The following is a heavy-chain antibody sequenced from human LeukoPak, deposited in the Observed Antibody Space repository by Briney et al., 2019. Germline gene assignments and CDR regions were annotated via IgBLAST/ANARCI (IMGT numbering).Heavy chain of an antibody. J-gene: IGHJ3*02. CDR1: GFTFDDYT. CDR2: ITRDSDTV. D-gene: IGHD3-16*01. Sequence: GGSLRLSCSASGFTFDDYTMHWARQAPGRGLEWVSGITRDSDTVDYADSVRGRFTISRDNAKNSLYPQMNSLRAEDMALYYCTKGSWGNPFDIWGQGTMVTVSS. V-gene: IGHV3-9*03. CDR3: TKGSWGNPFDI.